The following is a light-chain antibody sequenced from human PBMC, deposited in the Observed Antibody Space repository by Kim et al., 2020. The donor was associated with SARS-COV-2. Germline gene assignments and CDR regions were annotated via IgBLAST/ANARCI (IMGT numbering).Light chain of an antibody. Sequence: EIVMTQSPATLSVSPGERATLSCRASQSVSSNLAWYQQKPGQAPRLLIYGASTRATGIPGRFSGSGSGTEFTLTISSLQSEDFAVYYCQQYSNWPRTVGGGTKVDIK. CDR1: QSVSSN. CDR3: QQYSNWPRT. J-gene: IGKJ4*01. CDR2: GAS. V-gene: IGKV3-15*01.